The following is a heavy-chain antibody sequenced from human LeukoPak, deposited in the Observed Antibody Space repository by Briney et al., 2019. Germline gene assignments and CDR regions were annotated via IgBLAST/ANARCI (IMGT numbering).Heavy chain of an antibody. D-gene: IGHD6-13*01. CDR1: GGSISSYY. CDR3: AGGSSWLFDY. Sequence: SETLSLTCTVSGGSISSYYWSWIRQPPGKGLEWIGYIYYSGSTNYNPSLKSRVTMSVDTSKNQFSLKLSSVTAADTAVYCCAGGSSWLFDYWGQGTLVTVSS. V-gene: IGHV4-59*01. CDR2: IYYSGST. J-gene: IGHJ4*02.